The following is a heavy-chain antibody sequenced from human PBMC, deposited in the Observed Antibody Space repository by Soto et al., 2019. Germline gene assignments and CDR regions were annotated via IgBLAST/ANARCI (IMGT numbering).Heavy chain of an antibody. CDR2: IDKGGTDA. D-gene: IGHD3-10*01. CDR1: EFTCSGRS. CDR3: ARGWFGPDV. Sequence: EVQLVESGGGLVQPGGSLRLSCAASEFTCSGRSVHWVRQAPGKGLVWVSGIDKGGTDATYADSVKGRFTSSRDNAKNTVYLQMNSLRVEDTAVYCCARGWFGPDVWGKGTTVTVSS. J-gene: IGHJ6*03. V-gene: IGHV3-74*01.